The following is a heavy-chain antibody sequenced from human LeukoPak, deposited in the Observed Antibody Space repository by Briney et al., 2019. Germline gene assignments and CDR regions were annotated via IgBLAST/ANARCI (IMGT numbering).Heavy chain of an antibody. V-gene: IGHV3-23*01. CDR2: ISGSGGST. D-gene: IGHD3-10*01. J-gene: IGHJ4*02. CDR3: ANPRFGELFPLDY. CDR1: GFTVSSNY. Sequence: GGSLRLSCAASGFTVSSNYMSWVRQAPGKGLEWVSAISGSGGSTYYADSVKGRFTISRDNSKNTLYLQMNSLRAEDTAVYYCANPRFGELFPLDYWGQGTLVTVSS.